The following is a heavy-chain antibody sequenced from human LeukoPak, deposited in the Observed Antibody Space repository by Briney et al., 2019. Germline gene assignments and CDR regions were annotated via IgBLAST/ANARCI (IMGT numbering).Heavy chain of an antibody. CDR1: GLTFSNYA. CDR2: IVGSGGST. D-gene: IGHD3-9*01. CDR3: SKWGDYDVLTGYYDSDF. Sequence: GGSLRLSCAASGLTFSNYAMSWVRQAPGKGLEWVSAIVGSGGSTYYADSVKGRFTISRDNSKNTLFLQMNSLRVEDTALYYCSKWGDYDVLTGYYDSDFWGQGTLVTVSS. J-gene: IGHJ4*02. V-gene: IGHV3-23*01.